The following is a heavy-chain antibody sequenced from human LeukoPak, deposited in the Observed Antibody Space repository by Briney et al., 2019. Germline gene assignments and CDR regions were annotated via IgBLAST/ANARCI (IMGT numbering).Heavy chain of an antibody. V-gene: IGHV3-74*03. Sequence: GGSLRLSCAASGFTFSSNWMHWLRQAPGKGLVWVSRINNEGNDIVYADSVKGRFTSSRDNAKNTLYLQMNSLRAEDAAVYYCERGSIGPDHWGQGTLVTVSS. CDR1: GFTFSSNW. CDR2: INNEGNDI. CDR3: ERGSIGPDH. J-gene: IGHJ5*02. D-gene: IGHD2-15*01.